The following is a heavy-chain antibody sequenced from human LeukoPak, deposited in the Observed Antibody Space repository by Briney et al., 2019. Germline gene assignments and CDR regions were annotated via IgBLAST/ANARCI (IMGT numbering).Heavy chain of an antibody. CDR2: IYPGDSDT. CDR1: GYRFSSDW. V-gene: IGHV5-51*01. D-gene: IGHD2-21*02. CDR3: ARLPYCGGDCYPNWFDP. Sequence: GESLKISCKGSGYRFSSDWIGWVRQMPGKGLECMGVIYPGDSDTRYSPSFQGQVTTSVDRSISTAYLQWSSLKASDTAMYYCARLPYCGGDCYPNWFDPWGQGTLVTVSS. J-gene: IGHJ5*02.